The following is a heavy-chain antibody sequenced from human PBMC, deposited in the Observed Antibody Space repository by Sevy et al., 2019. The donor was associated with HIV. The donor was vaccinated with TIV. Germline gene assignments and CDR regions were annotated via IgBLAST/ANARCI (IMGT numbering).Heavy chain of an antibody. CDR3: AGDVFRYCDWDYCYAMDL. J-gene: IGHJ6*02. V-gene: IGHV1-2*06. Sequence: ASVKVSCKASGYTFTGYYLHWVRQAHGQGLEWMGRINPNSGDTNYAQNFQGRVTMTRDTSISTAFMELTRLTSDDAAVYYCAGDVFRYCDWDYCYAMDLWGQGTTVTVSS. D-gene: IGHD3-9*01. CDR1: GYTFTGYY. CDR2: INPNSGDT.